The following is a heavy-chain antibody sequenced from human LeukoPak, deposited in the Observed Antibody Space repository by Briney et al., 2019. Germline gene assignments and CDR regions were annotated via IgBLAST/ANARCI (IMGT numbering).Heavy chain of an antibody. J-gene: IGHJ6*02. Sequence: PGGSLRLSCVASGFTFSSYGMHWVRQAPGKGLEWVAVIWYDGSNKYYADSVKGRFTISRDNSTDTLYLQMNSLRAEDTAVYYCARGPPLNFWSGYYYYYYYGMDVWGQGTTVTVSS. CDR2: IWYDGSNK. CDR3: ARGPPLNFWSGYYYYYYYGMDV. V-gene: IGHV3-33*01. CDR1: GFTFSSYG. D-gene: IGHD3-3*01.